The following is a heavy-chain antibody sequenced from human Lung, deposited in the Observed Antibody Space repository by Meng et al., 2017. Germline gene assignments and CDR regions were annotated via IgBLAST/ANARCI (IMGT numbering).Heavy chain of an antibody. V-gene: IGHV1-18*01. D-gene: IGHD2-15*01. CDR1: GYTFTTYG. J-gene: IGHJ4*02. CDR3: AILSHCTGGTCYPYDY. Sequence: QGTLMQSGAEVKKPGASVKVSCKASGYTFTTYGISWVRQAPGQGLEWMGWISPYNGYTSSIQKFQGRVTMTTDTSTSTAYMELMSLGSDDTAVYYCAILSHCTGGTCYPYDYWGQGTLVTVSS. CDR2: ISPYNGYT.